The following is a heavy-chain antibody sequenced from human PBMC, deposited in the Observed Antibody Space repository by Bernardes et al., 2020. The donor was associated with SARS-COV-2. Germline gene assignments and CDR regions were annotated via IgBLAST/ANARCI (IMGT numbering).Heavy chain of an antibody. Sequence: DSVQVSCKASGYTFSNFGISWVRQAPGQGLEWMGWISGYNANTTYAQKFQGRVTMTTDTSTSTAYMELRSLRSDDTAVYYCARRSMDYWGQGTLVTVSS. CDR1: GYTFSNFG. CDR2: ISGYNANT. V-gene: IGHV1-18*01. J-gene: IGHJ4*02. CDR3: ARRSMDY.